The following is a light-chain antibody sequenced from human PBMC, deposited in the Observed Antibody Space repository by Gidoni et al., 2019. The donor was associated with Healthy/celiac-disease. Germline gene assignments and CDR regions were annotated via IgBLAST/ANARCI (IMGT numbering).Light chain of an antibody. Sequence: TQSPSASVTPGQRVTISCSGSSSNIGSNTVNWYQQLPGTAPKLLIYSNNQRPSGVPDRFSGSKSGTSASLAISGLHSEDEADYYCAAWDDSLNGHWVFGGGTKLT. V-gene: IGLV1-44*01. CDR2: SNN. CDR3: AAWDDSLNGHWV. CDR1: SSNIGSNT. J-gene: IGLJ3*02.